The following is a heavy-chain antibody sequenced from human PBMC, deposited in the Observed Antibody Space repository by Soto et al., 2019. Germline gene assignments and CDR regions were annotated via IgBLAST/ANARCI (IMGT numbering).Heavy chain of an antibody. J-gene: IGHJ4*02. CDR2: ISGTGGAA. V-gene: IGHV3-23*01. Sequence: GGSLRLSCAASGFTFGHFAMSWVRQAPGKGLEWVAAISGTGGAAYYADSVKGRFTISRDNSRNTLFLQMNSLRVDDTAIYYCAKPEEVVRGFDFWGLGTMVTVSS. D-gene: IGHD6-6*01. CDR3: AKPEEVVRGFDF. CDR1: GFTFGHFA.